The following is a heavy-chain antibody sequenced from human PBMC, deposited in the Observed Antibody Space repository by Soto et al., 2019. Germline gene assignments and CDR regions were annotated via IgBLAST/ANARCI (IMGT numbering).Heavy chain of an antibody. CDR2: ISSNGGST. CDR3: VKYYYDSSGYYGLNAFDI. V-gene: IGHV3-64D*06. D-gene: IGHD3-22*01. J-gene: IGHJ3*02. CDR1: RFTFSNYA. Sequence: GGSLRLSCLASRFTFSNYAMHWVRQAPGKGLEYVSTISSNGGSTYYADSVQGRFTISRDNSKNTLYLQMSSLRAEDTAVYYCVKYYYDSSGYYGLNAFDIWGQGTMVTVSS.